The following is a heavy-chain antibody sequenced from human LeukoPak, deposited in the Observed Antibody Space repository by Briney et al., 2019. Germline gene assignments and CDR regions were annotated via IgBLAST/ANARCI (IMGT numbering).Heavy chain of an antibody. J-gene: IGHJ4*02. V-gene: IGHV4-39*01. CDR2: IYYSGST. CDR1: GGSINSYY. Sequence: SETLSLTCTVSGGSINSYYWSWIRQPPGKGLEWIGSIYYSGSTYYNPSLKSRVTISVDTSKNQFSLKLSSVTAADTAVYYCARLGYGSGYWGQGTLVTVSS. CDR3: ARLGYGSGY. D-gene: IGHD3-10*01.